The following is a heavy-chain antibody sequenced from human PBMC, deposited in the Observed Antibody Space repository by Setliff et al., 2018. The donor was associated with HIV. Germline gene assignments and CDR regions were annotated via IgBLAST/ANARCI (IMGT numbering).Heavy chain of an antibody. CDR2: IFYSGSA. V-gene: IGHV4-39*01. CDR1: GGSISSSSYY. CDR3: ANGGPGGQFDY. Sequence: SETLSLTCTVSGGSISSSSYYWGWIRQPPGKGREWIGSIFYSGSANYNPSLRSPVTIARDTSASTAYMEMSSLRSEDTAVYYCANGGPGGQFDYWGQGTLVTVSS. D-gene: IGHD3-16*01. J-gene: IGHJ4*02.